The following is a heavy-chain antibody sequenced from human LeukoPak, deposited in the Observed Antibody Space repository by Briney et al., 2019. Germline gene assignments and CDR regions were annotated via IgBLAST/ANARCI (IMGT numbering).Heavy chain of an antibody. D-gene: IGHD5-18*01. CDR3: AKGRTGYSYGYGIDY. CDR1: AFTFSTYA. Sequence: GGSLRLSCAASAFTFSTYAMTWVRQAPGKGLEWVSAISGSDGSTYYANSVKGRFTISRDNSKNTLYLQMNSLRAEDTAVYYCAKGRTGYSYGYGIDYWGQGTLVTVSS. V-gene: IGHV3-23*01. CDR2: ISGSDGST. J-gene: IGHJ4*02.